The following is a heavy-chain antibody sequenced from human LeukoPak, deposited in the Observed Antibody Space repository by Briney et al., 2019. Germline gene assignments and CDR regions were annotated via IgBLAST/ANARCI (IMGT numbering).Heavy chain of an antibody. Sequence: ASVNVSCKASGYTFTSYDINWVRQATGQGLEWMGWMNPNSGNTGYAQKFQGRVTMTRNTPISTAYMELSSLRSEDTAVYYCARGLQQDGSSSWYDWFDPWGQGTLVTVSS. D-gene: IGHD6-13*01. J-gene: IGHJ5*02. CDR3: ARGLQQDGSSSWYDWFDP. V-gene: IGHV1-8*01. CDR1: GYTFTSYD. CDR2: MNPNSGNT.